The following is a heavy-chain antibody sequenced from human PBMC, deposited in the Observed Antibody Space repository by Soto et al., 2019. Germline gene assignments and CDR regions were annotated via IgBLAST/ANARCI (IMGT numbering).Heavy chain of an antibody. Sequence: WEALCLTCGVSGGSISSAGYYWGWIRQPPGKGPEGFGCIYDSGSIYYNLSLKRRVTMWVDTSKHQFSLKLSSVTAADTAVYYCARLLYDKRRYYYFDYWGHGSLVTVS. CDR2: IYDSGSI. CDR3: ARLLYDKRRYYYFDY. D-gene: IGHD3-9*01. J-gene: IGHJ4*01. CDR1: GGSISSAGYY. V-gene: IGHV4-39*01.